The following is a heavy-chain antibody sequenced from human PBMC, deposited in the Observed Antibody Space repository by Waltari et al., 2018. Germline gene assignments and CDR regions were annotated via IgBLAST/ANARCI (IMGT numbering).Heavy chain of an antibody. CDR2: IRYDGSNK. J-gene: IGHJ4*02. CDR3: AKDGEIYDYDFWSGYLDY. Sequence: QVQLVESGGGVVQPGGSLRLSCAASGFTFSSYGMHWVPQPPGTGLEWVAFIRYDGSNKYYADSVKGRFTISRDNSKNTLYLQMNSLRAEDTAVYYCAKDGEIYDYDFWSGYLDYWGQGTLVTVSS. CDR1: GFTFSSYG. V-gene: IGHV3-30*02. D-gene: IGHD3-3*01.